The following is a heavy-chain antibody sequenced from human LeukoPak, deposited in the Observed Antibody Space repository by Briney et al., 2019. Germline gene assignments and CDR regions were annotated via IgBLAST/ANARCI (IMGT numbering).Heavy chain of an antibody. Sequence: SETLSLTCAVYGGSFSGYYWSWIRQPPGKGLEWIGEINHSGSTNYNPSLKSRVTISVDTSKNQFSLKLSSVTAADTAVYYCARAWLLPGYCTNGVCYVHGMDVWGQGTTVTASS. V-gene: IGHV4-34*01. CDR1: GGSFSGYY. J-gene: IGHJ6*02. CDR2: INHSGST. D-gene: IGHD2-8*01. CDR3: ARAWLLPGYCTNGVCYVHGMDV.